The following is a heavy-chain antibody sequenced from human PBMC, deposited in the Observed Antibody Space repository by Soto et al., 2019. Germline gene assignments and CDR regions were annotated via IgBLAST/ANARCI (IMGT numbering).Heavy chain of an antibody. D-gene: IGHD2-15*01. CDR1: GFTFSSYS. Sequence: GGSLRLSCAASGFTFSSYSMNWVHQAPGKGLEWVSYISSSSSTIYYADSVKGRFTISRDNAKNSLYLQMNSLRAEDTAVYYCVRVVVVAATPLDFDYWGQGTLVTVSS. V-gene: IGHV3-48*01. CDR3: VRVVVVAATPLDFDY. J-gene: IGHJ4*02. CDR2: ISSSSSTI.